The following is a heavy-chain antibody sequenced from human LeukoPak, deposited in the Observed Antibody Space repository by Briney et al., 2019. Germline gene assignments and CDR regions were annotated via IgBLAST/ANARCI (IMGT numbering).Heavy chain of an antibody. D-gene: IGHD7-27*01. CDR3: ARETGESYAFDI. CDR2: ISGSGGTT. J-gene: IGHJ3*02. Sequence: GGSLRLSCAASGFTFSTYAMSWVRQAPGKGLEWVSAISGSGGTTYYADSVKGRFTISRDNAKNTLYLQMNSLRAEDTAVYYCARETGESYAFDIWGQGTMVTVSS. V-gene: IGHV3-23*01. CDR1: GFTFSTYA.